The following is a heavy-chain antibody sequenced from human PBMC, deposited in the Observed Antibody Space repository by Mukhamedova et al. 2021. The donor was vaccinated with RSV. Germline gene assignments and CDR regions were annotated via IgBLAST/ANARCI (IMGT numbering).Heavy chain of an antibody. V-gene: IGHV1-2*06. CDR2: INPQSGGT. Sequence: HWVRQVPGQGPQWMGRINPQSGGTIYAQKFQGRVTMTRDTADTTGYMELSRLKSDDTAVYFCARGRDYYDSASWYFDLWGRGTQV. J-gene: IGHJ2*01. CDR3: ARGRDYYDSASWYFDL. D-gene: IGHD3-22*01.